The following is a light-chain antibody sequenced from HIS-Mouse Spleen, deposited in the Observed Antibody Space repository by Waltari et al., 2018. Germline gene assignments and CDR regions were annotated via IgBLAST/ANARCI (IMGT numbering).Light chain of an antibody. CDR1: QSVLYSSNNKNY. Sequence: DIVMTQSPDSLAVSLDERATINCKSSQSVLYSSNNKNYLAWYQQKPGQPPKLLSSWASTRESGVPDRFSGSGSGTDFTLTISSLQAEDVAVYYCQQYYSTPYTFGQGTKLEIK. J-gene: IGKJ2*01. V-gene: IGKV4-1*01. CDR3: QQYYSTPYT. CDR2: WAS.